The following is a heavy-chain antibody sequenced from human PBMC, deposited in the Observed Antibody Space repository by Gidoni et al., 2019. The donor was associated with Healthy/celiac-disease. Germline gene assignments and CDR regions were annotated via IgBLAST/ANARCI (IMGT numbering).Heavy chain of an antibody. Sequence: QVQLVQSGAEVKKPGFSVKVSCKASGGTFSSYAIRWVRQAPGQGLEWMGGIIPIFGTANYAQKFQGRVTITADESTSTAYMELSSLRSEDTAVYYCARDLVAVDLYGMDVWGQGTTVTVSS. D-gene: IGHD2-2*01. CDR2: IIPIFGTA. V-gene: IGHV1-69*01. CDR3: ARDLVAVDLYGMDV. CDR1: GGTFSSYA. J-gene: IGHJ6*02.